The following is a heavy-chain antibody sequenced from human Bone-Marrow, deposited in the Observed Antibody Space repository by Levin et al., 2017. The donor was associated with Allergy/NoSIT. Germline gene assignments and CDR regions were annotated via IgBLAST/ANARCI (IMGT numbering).Heavy chain of an antibody. CDR3: TVQYYYDSSGYRQQTPTVGKYYYGMDV. D-gene: IGHD3-22*01. J-gene: IGHJ6*02. V-gene: IGHV3-15*01. Sequence: PSETLSLTCAASGFTFNNAWMTWVRQAPGKGLEWVGRIKSRSDGETTDYAAPVKGRFTISRDDSKDTLYLQMDSLKTEDTAVYYCTVQYYYDSSGYRQQTPTVGKYYYGMDVWGQGTTVTVSS. CDR2: IKSRSDGETT. CDR1: GFTFNNAW.